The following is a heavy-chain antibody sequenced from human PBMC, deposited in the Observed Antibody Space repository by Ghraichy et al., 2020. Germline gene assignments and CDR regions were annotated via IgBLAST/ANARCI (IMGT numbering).Heavy chain of an antibody. CDR1: GFTFSIYA. CDR3: AKDLEDYVWGSYRPLATHYFDS. D-gene: IGHD3-16*02. Sequence: GGSLRLSCVASGFTFSIYAMSWVRQTPGKGLEWVSGISGSGGDTYYADSVKGRFTVSRDTSRNTLYLQMSRLRAEDTAVYFCAKDLEDYVWGSYRPLATHYFDSWGQGTLVTGSS. CDR2: ISGSGGDT. V-gene: IGHV3-23*01. J-gene: IGHJ4*02.